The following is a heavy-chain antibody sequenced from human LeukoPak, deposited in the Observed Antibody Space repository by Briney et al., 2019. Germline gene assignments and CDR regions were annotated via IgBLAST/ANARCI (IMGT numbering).Heavy chain of an antibody. J-gene: IGHJ4*02. CDR2: ISSSSSYI. D-gene: IGHD5-12*01. Sequence: PGGSLRLSCAASGFTFSSYSMNWVRQAPGTGLEWVSFISSSSSYIYYADSVKGRFTISRDNAKNSLYLQMNSLRAEDTAVYYCARVEASGYDYGAFDYWGQGTLVTVSS. V-gene: IGHV3-21*01. CDR1: GFTFSSYS. CDR3: ARVEASGYDYGAFDY.